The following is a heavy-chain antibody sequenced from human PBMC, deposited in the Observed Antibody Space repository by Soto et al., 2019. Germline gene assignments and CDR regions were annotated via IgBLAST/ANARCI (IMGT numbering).Heavy chain of an antibody. CDR1: GYTFTSYG. CDR3: ARDPLVYCGGDCYSGDYHYYYGMDV. D-gene: IGHD2-21*02. Sequence: ASVKVSCKASGYTFTSYGISWVRQAPGQGLEWMGWISAYNGNTNYAQKLQGRVTMTTDTSTSTAYMELRSLRSDDTAVYYCARDPLVYCGGDCYSGDYHYYYGMDVWGQGTTVTVSS. J-gene: IGHJ6*02. V-gene: IGHV1-18*01. CDR2: ISAYNGNT.